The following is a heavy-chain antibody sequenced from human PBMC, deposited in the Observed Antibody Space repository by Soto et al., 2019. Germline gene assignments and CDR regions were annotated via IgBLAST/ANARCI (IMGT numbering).Heavy chain of an antibody. D-gene: IGHD3-22*01. J-gene: IGHJ4*02. CDR1: GFTFSSYD. Sequence: EGSLRLSCSASGFTFSSYDIHWVRQAPGEGLEYVSSISSDGSTYYAVSVKGRFTISRDNSRNTLYLRMSSLRADDTAVYYCVVPLGYYDVSTTDYSVWGQGTRVTAPQ. V-gene: IGHV3-64D*06. CDR2: ISSDGST. CDR3: VVPLGYYDVSTTDYSV.